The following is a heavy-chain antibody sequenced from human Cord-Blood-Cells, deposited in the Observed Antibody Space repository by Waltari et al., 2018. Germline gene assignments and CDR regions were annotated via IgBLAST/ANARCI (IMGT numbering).Heavy chain of an antibody. V-gene: IGHV3-23*01. Sequence: LRLSCAASGFTFSSYAMSWVRQAPGKGLEWVSAISGSGGSTYYADSVKGRFTISRDNSKNTLYLQMNSLRAEDTAVYYCAKDRSTYYYDSSGYLFDYWGQGTLVTVSS. CDR1: GFTFSSYA. D-gene: IGHD3-22*01. J-gene: IGHJ4*02. CDR3: AKDRSTYYYDSSGYLFDY. CDR2: ISGSGGST.